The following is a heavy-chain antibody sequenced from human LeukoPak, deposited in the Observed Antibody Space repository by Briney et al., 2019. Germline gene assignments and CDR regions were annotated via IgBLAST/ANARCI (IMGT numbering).Heavy chain of an antibody. V-gene: IGHV3-30-3*01. CDR2: ISYDGSNK. Sequence: GRSLRLSCAASGFTFSSYAMHWVRQAPGKGLEWVAVISYDGSNKYYADSVKGRFTISRDNSKNTLYLQMNSLRAEDTAVYYCARDPAVAAYYFDSWGQGTLVTVSS. CDR1: GFTFSSYA. J-gene: IGHJ4*02. CDR3: ARDPAVAAYYFDS. D-gene: IGHD6-19*01.